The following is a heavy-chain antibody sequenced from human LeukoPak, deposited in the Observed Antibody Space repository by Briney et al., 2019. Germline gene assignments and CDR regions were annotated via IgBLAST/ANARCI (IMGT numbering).Heavy chain of an antibody. Sequence: PSETLSLTCTVSGGSISSYYWSWIRQPPGKGLEWIGYIYYSGSTNYNPSLKSRVTISVDTSKNQFSLKLSSVTAADTAVYYCARALPGSSSDYWGQGTLVTVSS. V-gene: IGHV4-59*01. CDR3: ARALPGSSSDY. CDR1: GGSISSYY. D-gene: IGHD3-10*01. J-gene: IGHJ4*02. CDR2: IYYSGST.